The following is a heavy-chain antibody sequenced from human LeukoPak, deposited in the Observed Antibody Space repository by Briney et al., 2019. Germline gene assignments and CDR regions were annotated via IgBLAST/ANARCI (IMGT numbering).Heavy chain of an antibody. CDR1: GFTFSTYW. CDR3: ARGDKFSGDY. V-gene: IGHV3-7*04. CDR2: IHQDGNEK. D-gene: IGHD2-15*01. Sequence: PGGSLRLSCAASGFTFSTYWMSWVRQAPGTGREWVANIHQDGNEKYYVDSVKGRFTISRDNAKNSLYLQMNSLRAEDTAVYYCARGDKFSGDYWGQGTLVTVSS. J-gene: IGHJ4*02.